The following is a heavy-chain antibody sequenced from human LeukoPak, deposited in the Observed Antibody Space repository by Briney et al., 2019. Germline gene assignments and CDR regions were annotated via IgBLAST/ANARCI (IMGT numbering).Heavy chain of an antibody. V-gene: IGHV3-23*01. D-gene: IGHD3-3*01. CDR1: GFTFSSYA. CDR3: ARDGDSRGYDFWSGLDVFDI. Sequence: GGSLRLSCAASGFTFSSYAMSWVRQAPGKGLEWVSAISGSGGSTYYADSVKGRFTISRDDSKNTLYLQMNSLRAEDTVVYYCARDGDSRGYDFWSGLDVFDIWGQGTMVTVSA. J-gene: IGHJ3*02. CDR2: ISGSGGST.